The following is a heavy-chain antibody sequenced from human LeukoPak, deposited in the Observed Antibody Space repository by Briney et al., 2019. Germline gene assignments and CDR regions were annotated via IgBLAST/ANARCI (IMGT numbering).Heavy chain of an antibody. Sequence: GGSLRLSCEASGVTFSSYVMSWVRQAPGKGPEWVSGISGSGGGTYYADSVKGRFAISRDNSKNTLYLQMNSLRAEDTAVYYCARDGSGGIFDYWGQGTLVTVSS. CDR1: GVTFSSYV. CDR3: ARDGSGGIFDY. CDR2: ISGSGGGT. V-gene: IGHV3-23*01. J-gene: IGHJ4*02. D-gene: IGHD3-10*01.